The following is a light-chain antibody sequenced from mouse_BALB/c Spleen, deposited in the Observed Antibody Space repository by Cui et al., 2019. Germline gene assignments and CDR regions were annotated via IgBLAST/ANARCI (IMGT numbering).Light chain of an antibody. CDR2: YTS. CDR1: PDINRY. CDR3: LQYNNMWT. J-gene: IGKJ1*01. Sequence: DIQLTQLPSSLRASRGGKVTSPSKGSPDINRYMAWARLRPGKGPRLLVHYTSTLQPGIPSRFSGSGSGRDYSFSIRNLEPEDIATYYWLQYNNMWTFGVSTKLEIK. V-gene: IGKV19-93*01.